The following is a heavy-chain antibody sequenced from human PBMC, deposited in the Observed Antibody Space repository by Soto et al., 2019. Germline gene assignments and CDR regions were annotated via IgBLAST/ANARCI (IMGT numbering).Heavy chain of an antibody. V-gene: IGHV4-39*01. Sequence: XTLSLTCTVSGGSISSSSYYWGWIRQPPGKGMEWIGSIYYSGSTYYNASPNSRVTISVETSKNKCSLKLSSVTAAETALYYCARHHYCSGGACYSFDYWGQGTLGTVSS. D-gene: IGHD2-15*01. CDR1: GGSISSSSYY. J-gene: IGHJ4*02. CDR2: IYYSGST. CDR3: ARHHYCSGGACYSFDY.